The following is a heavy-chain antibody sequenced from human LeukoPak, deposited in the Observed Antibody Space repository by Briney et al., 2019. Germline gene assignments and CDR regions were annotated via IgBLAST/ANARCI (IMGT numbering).Heavy chain of an antibody. J-gene: IGHJ4*02. CDR3: ITPLPYSAQ. V-gene: IGHV3-15*07. CDR1: GFTFSAYH. CDR2: IKPKTDGETT. Sequence: GGSLRLSCASSGFTFSAYHMNWVRQAPGKGLEWVGRIKPKTDGETTEYAAPVKDRFSISRDDSKSMMYLQMNSLKTEDTAVYYCITPLPYSAQGGQGTLVTVSS. D-gene: IGHD2-21*01.